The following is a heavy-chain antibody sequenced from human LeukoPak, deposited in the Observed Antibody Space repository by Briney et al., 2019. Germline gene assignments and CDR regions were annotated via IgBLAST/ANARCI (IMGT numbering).Heavy chain of an antibody. CDR2: ISGSGGST. Sequence: PGGSLRLSCAASGFTFGSYAMSWVRQAPGKGLEWVSAISGSGGSTYYADSVKGRFTISRDNSKNTLYLQMNSLRAEDTAVYYCAKEGRITIFGVVKGPFYGMDVWGQGTTVTVSS. CDR1: GFTFGSYA. J-gene: IGHJ6*02. V-gene: IGHV3-23*01. CDR3: AKEGRITIFGVVKGPFYGMDV. D-gene: IGHD3-3*01.